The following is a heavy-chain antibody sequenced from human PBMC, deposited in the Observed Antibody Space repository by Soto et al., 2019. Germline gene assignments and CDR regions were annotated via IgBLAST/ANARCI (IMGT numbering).Heavy chain of an antibody. Sequence: QVQLVQSGAEVKKPGASVKVSCKASGYTFTSYDINWVRQATGQGLEWMGWMNPNSGNTGYAQKFQGRVTMTRNTSISTAYMELSSLRFEDTAVYYCARGRGVQLWLVSYYYYGMDVWGQGTTVTVSS. J-gene: IGHJ6*02. V-gene: IGHV1-8*01. CDR3: ARGRGVQLWLVSYYYYGMDV. CDR1: GYTFTSYD. D-gene: IGHD5-18*01. CDR2: MNPNSGNT.